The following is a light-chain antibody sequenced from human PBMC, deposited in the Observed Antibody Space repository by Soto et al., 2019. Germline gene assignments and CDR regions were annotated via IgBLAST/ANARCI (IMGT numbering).Light chain of an antibody. Sequence: QSALTQPPSASGSRGQSVTISCTGTNIVVNYVSWFQQHPGKAPKLIIYEVSKRPSGVPDRFSGSKSGNTASLTVSGLQADDETDYYCSSYAGSDIWVFGGGTKLTVL. J-gene: IGLJ3*02. V-gene: IGLV2-8*01. CDR3: SSYAGSDIWV. CDR1: NIVVNY. CDR2: EVS.